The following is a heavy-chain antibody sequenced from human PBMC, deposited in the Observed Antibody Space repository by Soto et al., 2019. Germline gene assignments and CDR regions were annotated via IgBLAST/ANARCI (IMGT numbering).Heavy chain of an antibody. J-gene: IGHJ4*02. CDR2: IYYSGST. D-gene: IGHD2-8*01. V-gene: IGHV4-59*08. CDR1: GGSINKYY. CDR3: VRTNHFDY. Sequence: PSETLSLTCTVSGGSINKYYWSWMRQPPGKGLEWIGYIYYSGSTNYNPSLRNRVTISVDTSKNQFSLKLRSVTAADTAVYYCVRTNHFDYWGQGSLVTVSS.